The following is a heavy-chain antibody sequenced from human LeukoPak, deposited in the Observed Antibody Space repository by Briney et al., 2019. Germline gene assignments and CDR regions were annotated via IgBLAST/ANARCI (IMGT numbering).Heavy chain of an antibody. CDR2: INSDGSST. CDR3: AREFSSGWSYNWFDP. Sequence: GGSLRLSCAASGFTFSSYAMSWVRQAPGKGLVWVSRINSDGSSTSYADSVKGRFTISRDNAKNTLYLQMNSLRAEDTAVYYCAREFSSGWSYNWFDPWGQGTLVTVSS. CDR1: GFTFSSYA. J-gene: IGHJ5*02. V-gene: IGHV3-74*01. D-gene: IGHD6-19*01.